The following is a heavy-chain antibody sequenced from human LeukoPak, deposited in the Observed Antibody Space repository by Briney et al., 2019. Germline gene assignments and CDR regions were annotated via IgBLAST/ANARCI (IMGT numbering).Heavy chain of an antibody. V-gene: IGHV3-53*05. CDR2: IYTGGST. Sequence: PGGSLRLSCAASGFIVNQNYISWVRQAPGKGLEWVSVIYTGGSTYYADSVKGRFTISRDNSKNTLYLQMNSLRAEDTAVYYCARDLAGWLQLDYWGQGTLVTVSS. D-gene: IGHD5-24*01. CDR1: GFIVNQNY. J-gene: IGHJ4*02. CDR3: ARDLAGWLQLDY.